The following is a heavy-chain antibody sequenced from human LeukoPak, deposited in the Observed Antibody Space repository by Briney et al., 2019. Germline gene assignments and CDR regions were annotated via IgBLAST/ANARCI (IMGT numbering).Heavy chain of an antibody. J-gene: IGHJ4*02. D-gene: IGHD1-26*01. Sequence: SETLSLTCGVSGGSISSTSWWSWVRQLPGQGLEWIGEISLSGVTNYNPSLKSRVTMSLDRSKNHLSLTLTSVTAADTAVYYCSRESGAFSPFGYWGQGTLVTVSS. CDR3: SRESGAFSPFGY. CDR2: ISLSGVT. CDR1: GGSISSTSW. V-gene: IGHV4-4*02.